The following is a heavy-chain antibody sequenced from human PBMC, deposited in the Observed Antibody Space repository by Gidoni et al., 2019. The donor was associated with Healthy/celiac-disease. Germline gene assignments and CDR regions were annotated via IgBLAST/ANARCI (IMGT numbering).Heavy chain of an antibody. CDR3: ARAARDSGYRANWFDP. Sequence: QVQLQESGPGLVKPSETLSLTCAVSGYSISSGYYWGWIRQPPGKGLEWIGSIYHSGCTYYNPSLKSRVTISVDTSKNQFSLKLSSVTAADTAVYYCARAARDSGYRANWFDPWGQGTLVTVSS. V-gene: IGHV4-38-2*01. J-gene: IGHJ5*02. D-gene: IGHD5-12*01. CDR2: IYHSGCT. CDR1: GYSISSGYY.